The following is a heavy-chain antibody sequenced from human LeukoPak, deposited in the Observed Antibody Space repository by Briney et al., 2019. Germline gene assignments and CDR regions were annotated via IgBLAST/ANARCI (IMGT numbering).Heavy chain of an antibody. D-gene: IGHD6-19*01. CDR3: ARDWGRWLVRGEDI. Sequence: GASVKVSCKVSGYTLTELFLHWVRQAPGKGLEWMGGFDPEDGETIYAQKFQGRVTMTRDMSTSTVYMELSSLRSEDTAVYYCARDWGRWLVRGEDIWGQGTMVTVSS. V-gene: IGHV1-24*01. J-gene: IGHJ3*02. CDR2: FDPEDGET. CDR1: GYTLTELF.